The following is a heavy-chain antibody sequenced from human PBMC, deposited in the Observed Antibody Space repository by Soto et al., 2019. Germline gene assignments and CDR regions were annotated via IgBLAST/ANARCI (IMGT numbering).Heavy chain of an antibody. V-gene: IGHV1-18*01. CDR3: ARVLAVADMGNWFDP. CDR1: GYTFTSYG. J-gene: IGHJ5*02. D-gene: IGHD6-19*01. Sequence: QVQLVQSGAEVKKPGASVKVSCKASGYTFTSYGISWVRQAPGQGLEWMGWISAYNGNTNYAQKLQGRVTMTTDTCXTTAYMELRSLRSDDTAVYYCARVLAVADMGNWFDPWGQGTLVTVSS. CDR2: ISAYNGNT.